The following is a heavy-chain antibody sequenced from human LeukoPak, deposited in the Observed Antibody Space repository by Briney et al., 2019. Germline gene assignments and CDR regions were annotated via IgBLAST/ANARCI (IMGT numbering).Heavy chain of an antibody. CDR3: ARGVGYNRYYFDY. CDR2: IGTAGDT. Sequence: GGSLRLSCAASGFTFSSYDMHWVRQATGKGLEWVSAIGTAGDTYYPGSVKGRFTISRENAKNSLYLQMNSLRAEDTAVYYCARGVGYNRYYFDYWGQGTLVTVSS. CDR1: GFTFSSYD. J-gene: IGHJ4*02. D-gene: IGHD5-24*01. V-gene: IGHV3-13*01.